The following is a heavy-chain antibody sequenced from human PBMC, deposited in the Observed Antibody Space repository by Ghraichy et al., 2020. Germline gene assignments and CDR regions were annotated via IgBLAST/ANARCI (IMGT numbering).Heavy chain of an antibody. D-gene: IGHD1-26*01. Sequence: SETLSLTCSVSAGTIGVYYWTWIRQSPGTGLQWIGYIYYGGKTNYNPSLGSRVTISGDTSKNQFSLKLTAVTAADTAVYYCARWGPGEATTGFDQWGQGIRVTVSS. V-gene: IGHV4-59*01. CDR2: IYYGGKT. J-gene: IGHJ4*02. CDR1: AGTIGVYY. CDR3: ARWGPGEATTGFDQ.